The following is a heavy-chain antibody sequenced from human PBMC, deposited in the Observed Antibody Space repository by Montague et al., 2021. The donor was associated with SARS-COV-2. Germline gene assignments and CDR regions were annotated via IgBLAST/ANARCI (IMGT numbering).Heavy chain of an antibody. CDR1: GDSVSSNDAA. J-gene: IGHJ6*02. V-gene: IGHV6-1*01. D-gene: IGHD3-10*01. Sequence: CAISGDSVSSNDAAWNWIRQSPSRGLEWLGRTYYRSTWYNDYAVSVTGRITINPDTSKNQFSLQLNSVTPEDTAVYYCARQFGITWYALEVWGQGTTVTVSS. CDR2: TYYRSTWYN. CDR3: ARQFGITWYALEV.